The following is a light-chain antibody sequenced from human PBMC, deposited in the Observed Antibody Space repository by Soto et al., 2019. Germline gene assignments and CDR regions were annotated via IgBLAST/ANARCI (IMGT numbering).Light chain of an antibody. CDR1: QSISSN. CDR3: QNYNNWPTWT. V-gene: IGKV3-15*01. Sequence: EIVMTQSPATLSVSPGERATVSCTASQSISSNLAWYQQKPGQAPRLLIYGASTRATAIPGRFSGSGSGTEFTLTNNGLQSEDFAVYYCQNYNNWPTWTFGQGTKVEIK. J-gene: IGKJ1*01. CDR2: GAS.